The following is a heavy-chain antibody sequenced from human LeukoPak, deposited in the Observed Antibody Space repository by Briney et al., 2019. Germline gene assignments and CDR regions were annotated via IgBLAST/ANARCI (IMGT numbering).Heavy chain of an antibody. D-gene: IGHD6-13*01. CDR2: IYYSGST. Sequence: NPSETLSLTCGVSGGSITNTNYWTWVRQPPGKGLEWIGSIYYSGSTYYNPSLKSRVTISVDTSKNQFSLKLTSVTAADTAVYYCTRVFPPIAAAASTWFDPWGQGSLVTVSS. V-gene: IGHV4-39*01. CDR1: GGSITNTNY. CDR3: TRVFPPIAAAASTWFDP. J-gene: IGHJ5*02.